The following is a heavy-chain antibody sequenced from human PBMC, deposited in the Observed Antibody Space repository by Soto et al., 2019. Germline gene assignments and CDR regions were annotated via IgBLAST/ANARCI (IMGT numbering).Heavy chain of an antibody. D-gene: IGHD3-10*01. CDR1: GFTFSIYA. J-gene: IGHJ4*02. V-gene: IGHV3-23*01. CDR3: AKGPYYYGSGSYPTPN. Sequence: GGSLRLSCAASGFTFSIYAMRWVRHAPGKGLEWVSAISGSGGSTYYADSVKGRFTISRDNSKNTLYLQMNSLRAEDTAVYYCAKGPYYYGSGSYPTPNWGQGTLVTVSS. CDR2: ISGSGGST.